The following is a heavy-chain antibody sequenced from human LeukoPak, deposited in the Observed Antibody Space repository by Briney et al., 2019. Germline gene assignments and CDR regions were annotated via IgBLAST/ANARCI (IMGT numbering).Heavy chain of an antibody. CDR1: GFTFSSCA. CDR2: ISYDGSNK. J-gene: IGHJ5*02. CDR3: ARDYDILTGSYWFDP. D-gene: IGHD3-9*01. V-gene: IGHV3-30*04. Sequence: GRSLRLSCAASGFTFSSCAMHWVRQAPGKGLEWVAVISYDGSNKYYADSVKGRFTISRDNSKNTLYLQMNSLRAEDTAVYYCARDYDILTGSYWFDPWGQGTLVTVSS.